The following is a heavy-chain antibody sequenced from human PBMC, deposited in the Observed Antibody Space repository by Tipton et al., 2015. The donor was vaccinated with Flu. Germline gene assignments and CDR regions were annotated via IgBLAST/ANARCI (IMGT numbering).Heavy chain of an antibody. CDR1: GGSISSSSYY. CDR3: ARHENYDFWSGYFRLNWFDP. J-gene: IGHJ5*02. V-gene: IGHV4-39*01. D-gene: IGHD3-3*01. Sequence: TLSLTCTVSGGSISSSSYYWGWIRQPPGKGLEWIGSIYYSGSTYYNPSLKSRVTISVDTSKNQFSLKLSSVTAADTAVYYCARHENYDFWSGYFRLNWFDPWGQGTLVTVSS. CDR2: IYYSGST.